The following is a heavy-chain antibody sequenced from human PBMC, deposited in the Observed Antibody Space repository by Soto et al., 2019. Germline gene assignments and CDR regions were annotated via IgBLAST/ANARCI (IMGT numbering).Heavy chain of an antibody. CDR1: GFTFSSYG. D-gene: IGHD3-10*02. Sequence: QVQLVESGGGVVQPGRSLRLSCAASGFTFSSYGMHWVRQAPGKGLEWVTVISNDGSNKYYADAVKGRFTISRDNSKNTLYLQLNSLRAEATAVYYCATDLGALFYTFDYWGQGTLVTVSS. V-gene: IGHV3-30*03. CDR2: ISNDGSNK. CDR3: ATDLGALFYTFDY. J-gene: IGHJ4*02.